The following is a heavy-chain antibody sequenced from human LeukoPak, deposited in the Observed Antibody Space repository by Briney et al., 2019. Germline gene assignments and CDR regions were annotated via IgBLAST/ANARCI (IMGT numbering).Heavy chain of an antibody. D-gene: IGHD1-26*01. V-gene: IGHV3-15*01. CDR2: IKSKTDGGTT. J-gene: IGHJ4*02. CDR3: TTDLCRWELRDIDY. CDR1: GFTFSNAW. Sequence: PGGSLRLSCAASGFTFSNAWMSWVRQPPGKGLEWVARIKSKTDGGTTDYAAPVKGRFTISRDDSKNTLYMQMNSLKTDNTAVYYSTTDLCRWELRDIDYWGQGTLVTVSS.